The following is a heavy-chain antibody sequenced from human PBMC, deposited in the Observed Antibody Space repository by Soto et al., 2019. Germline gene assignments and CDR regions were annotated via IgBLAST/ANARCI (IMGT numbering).Heavy chain of an antibody. CDR3: ARTAEMATAYGMDV. Sequence: QVQLVESGGGVVQPGRSLRLSCAASRFIFSNYGMHWVRQAPGKGLEWVAMIWYDGSNRYYADSVKGRFTISRDNSKNTLSLEMNSLRAEDTAVYFCARTAEMATAYGMDVWGQGTAVTVSS. V-gene: IGHV3-33*01. CDR1: RFIFSNYG. D-gene: IGHD5-18*01. CDR2: IWYDGSNR. J-gene: IGHJ6*02.